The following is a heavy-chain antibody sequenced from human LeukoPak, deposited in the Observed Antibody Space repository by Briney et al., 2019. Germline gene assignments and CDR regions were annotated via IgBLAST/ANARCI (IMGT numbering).Heavy chain of an antibody. CDR2: IIPSDGFT. D-gene: IGHD3-22*01. CDR3: AREGHHSHYDSSGYSFDY. CDR1: GYTFSSYY. J-gene: IGHJ4*02. Sequence: ASVKVSCKASGYTFSSYYVHWVRQAPGQGLEWMGMIIPSDGFTSYAQKSQGRVTMTRDMSTSTVYMELSSLRSEDTAVYYCAREGHHSHYDSSGYSFDYWGQGTLVTVSS. V-gene: IGHV1-46*01.